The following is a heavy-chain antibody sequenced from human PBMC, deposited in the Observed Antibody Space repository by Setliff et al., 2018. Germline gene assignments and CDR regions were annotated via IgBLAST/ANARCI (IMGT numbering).Heavy chain of an antibody. CDR1: GFAFSSYS. Sequence: PGGSLRLSCVASGFAFSSYSMYWVRQAPGTRLEWVAVISFDGRYKYYVDSVKGRFTISRDNSKNTLFLHMTSLRPEDTAVYYCAKDKDKDFDFWGQGTLVTVSS. CDR2: ISFDGRYK. CDR3: AKDKDKDFDF. J-gene: IGHJ4*02. V-gene: IGHV3-30*04.